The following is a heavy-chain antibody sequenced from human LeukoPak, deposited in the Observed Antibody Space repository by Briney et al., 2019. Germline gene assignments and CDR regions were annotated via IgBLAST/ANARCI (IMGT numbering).Heavy chain of an antibody. CDR3: ARDKQLDWAHYYYYYMDV. J-gene: IGHJ6*03. V-gene: IGHV1-18*01. Sequence: ASVKVSCKASGYTFTSCAISWVRQAPGRGLEWMGWISAYNGNTNYAQKLQGRVTMTRDTSINTAYMELSRLRSDDTAVYYCARDKQLDWAHYYYYYMDVWGKGTTVTVSS. CDR2: ISAYNGNT. CDR1: GYTFTSCA. D-gene: IGHD1-1*01.